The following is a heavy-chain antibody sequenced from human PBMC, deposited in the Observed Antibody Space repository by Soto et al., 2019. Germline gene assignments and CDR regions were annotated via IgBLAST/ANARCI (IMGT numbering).Heavy chain of an antibody. D-gene: IGHD5-18*01. V-gene: IGHV3-33*01. J-gene: IGHJ6*02. CDR3: ARDNGLQLWSYYYGMDV. CDR1: GFTFSSYG. CDR2: IWYDGSNK. Sequence: GGSLRLSCAASGFTFSSYGMHWVRQAPGKGLEWVAVIWYDGSNKYYADSVKGRFTISRDNSKNTLYLQMNSLRAEDTAVYYCARDNGLQLWSYYYGMDVWGQGTTVTVSS.